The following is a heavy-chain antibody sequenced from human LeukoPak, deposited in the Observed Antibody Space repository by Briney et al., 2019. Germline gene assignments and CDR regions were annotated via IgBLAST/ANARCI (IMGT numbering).Heavy chain of an antibody. D-gene: IGHD4/OR15-4a*01. CDR1: RGSISGYS. Sequence: SSETLSLTCTVSRGSISGYSWSWIRQSPGGGLEWIGYIYYSGDTAYNPSLRSRVTLSVDTPKNQFSLQLRSVTTADTAVYYCVRGPYGASISKWFDPWGQGTQVIVSP. J-gene: IGHJ5*02. V-gene: IGHV4-59*01. CDR3: VRGPYGASISKWFDP. CDR2: IYYSGDT.